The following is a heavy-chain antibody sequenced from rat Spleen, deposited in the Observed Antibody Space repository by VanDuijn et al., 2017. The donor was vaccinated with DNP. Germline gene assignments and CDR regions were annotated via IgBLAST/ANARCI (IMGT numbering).Heavy chain of an antibody. CDR3: ARGGRSYFDY. J-gene: IGHJ2*01. CDR2: ITAIGDST. Sequence: EVQLVESGGDLVQPGRXXKVSCVXXXFTXXXYXXXWIXXXPGSGLEWFASITAIGDSTFSPASVNGRFTISRDNAKNTLYLQMNSLWSEDTATYYCARGGRSYFDYWGQGVMVTVSS. V-gene: IGHV5-31*01. CDR1: XFTXXXYX. D-gene: IGHD1-11*01.